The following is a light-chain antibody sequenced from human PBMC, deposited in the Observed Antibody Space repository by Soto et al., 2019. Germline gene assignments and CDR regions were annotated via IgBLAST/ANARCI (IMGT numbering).Light chain of an antibody. J-gene: IGLJ3*02. CDR1: MRDVGAYNL. CDR2: EVR. Sequence: QSVLTQPASVSGSAGQSITISCSGTMRDVGAYNLVSWYQQHPGTAPKLIIYEVRNRPSGLSSRFSGSRSGNTASLTISGLHPEDEGDYYCSAYTARSTLVFGGGTKVTVL. CDR3: SAYTARSTLV. V-gene: IGLV2-14*01.